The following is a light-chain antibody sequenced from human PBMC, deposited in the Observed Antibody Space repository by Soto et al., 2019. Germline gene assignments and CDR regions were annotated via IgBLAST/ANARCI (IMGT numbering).Light chain of an antibody. CDR3: QQRSNWPPGLT. CDR2: DAS. V-gene: IGKV3-11*01. CDR1: QCVSSY. J-gene: IGKJ4*01. Sequence: EIVLXQSPXTLSLSPGXKATLSCRANQCVSSYLAWYQQKPGQAPRLLIYDASNRATGIPARFSGSGSGTDFTLTISSLEPEDFAVYYCQQRSNWPPGLTFGGGTKVDIK.